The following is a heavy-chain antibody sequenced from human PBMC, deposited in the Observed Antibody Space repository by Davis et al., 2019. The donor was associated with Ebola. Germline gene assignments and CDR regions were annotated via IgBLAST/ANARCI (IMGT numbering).Heavy chain of an antibody. CDR2: IYSGGST. J-gene: IGHJ4*02. D-gene: IGHD3-16*02. V-gene: IGHV3-53*01. CDR1: GFTVSSNF. CDR3: TRTTTFGGVIVFDY. Sequence: LSLTCAASGFTVSSNFMTWVRQAPGKGLEWVSLIYSGGSTYYADSVKGRFTISRDNSKNTVYLQMNSLRDEDTAVYYCTRTTTFGGVIVFDYWGQGTLVTVSS.